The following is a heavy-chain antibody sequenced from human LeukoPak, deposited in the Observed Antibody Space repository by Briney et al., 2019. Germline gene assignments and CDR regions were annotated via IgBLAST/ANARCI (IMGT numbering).Heavy chain of an antibody. CDR1: GFTFSNYS. V-gene: IGHV3-21*01. Sequence: GGSLRLSCAASGFTFSNYSMNWVRQAPGKGLEWVSSISSSSYIYYPDSVKGRFAISRDNARNSLYLQMNSLRVEDTAVYYCARSSRTSWYSDYWGQGTLVTVSS. D-gene: IGHD6-13*01. CDR3: ARSSRTSWYSDY. J-gene: IGHJ4*02. CDR2: ISSSSYI.